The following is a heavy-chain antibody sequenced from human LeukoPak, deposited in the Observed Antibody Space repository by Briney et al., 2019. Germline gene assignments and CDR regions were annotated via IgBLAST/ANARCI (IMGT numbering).Heavy chain of an antibody. CDR3: ARDSSYYYDSSGYFDY. CDR1: GFTFSDYY. D-gene: IGHD3-22*01. Sequence: GGSLRLSCAASGFTFSDYYMSWIRQAPGKGLEWVSYICSSGSTIYYADSVKGRFTISRDNAKNSLYLQMNSLRAEDTAVYYCARDSSYYYDSSGYFDYWGQGTLVTVSS. CDR2: ICSSGSTI. J-gene: IGHJ4*02. V-gene: IGHV3-11*01.